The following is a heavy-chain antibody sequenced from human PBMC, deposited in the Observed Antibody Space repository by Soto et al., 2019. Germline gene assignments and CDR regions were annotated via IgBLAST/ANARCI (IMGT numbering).Heavy chain of an antibody. Sequence: QVLLVQSGAEVKKPGASVKVSCKASGYDCNNYGFNWLRQSPRLGLEWLGWITPYNGNRNYAQKFQGRVTMTTDASTNTGYMEVRSLSSVDTAIYYCARAFATSLLWPHDDIWGQGTLVTVSS. V-gene: IGHV1-18*01. D-gene: IGHD3-3*02. J-gene: IGHJ4*02. CDR3: ARAFATSLLWPHDDI. CDR1: GYDCNNYG. CDR2: ITPYNGNR.